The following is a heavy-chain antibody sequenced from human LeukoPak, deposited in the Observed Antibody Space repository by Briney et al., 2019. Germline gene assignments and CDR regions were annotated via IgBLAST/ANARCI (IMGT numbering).Heavy chain of an antibody. Sequence: GGSLRLSCAAAGFTFSDYGMNWVRQAPGKGLEWVSSISSSSSSIYYADSVKGRFTISRDNAKNSLYLQMNSLRAEDTAVYYCARRSGGSYGYFDYWGQGTLVTVSS. CDR2: ISSSSSSI. J-gene: IGHJ4*02. CDR1: GFTFSDYG. V-gene: IGHV3-21*01. CDR3: ARRSGGSYGYFDY. D-gene: IGHD1-26*01.